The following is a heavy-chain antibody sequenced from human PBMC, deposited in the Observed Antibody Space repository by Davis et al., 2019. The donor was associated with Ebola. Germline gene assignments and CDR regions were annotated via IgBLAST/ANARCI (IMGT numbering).Heavy chain of an antibody. V-gene: IGHV4-34*01. CDR1: GGSFSGYY. Sequence: GSLRLSCAVYGGSFSGYYWSWIRQPPGKGLEWIGEINHSGSTNYNPSLKSRVTISVDTSKNQFSLKLRSVPAADTAVYYCARGPHTYGMDVWGQGTTVTVSS. CDR3: ARGPHTYGMDV. CDR2: INHSGST. J-gene: IGHJ6*02.